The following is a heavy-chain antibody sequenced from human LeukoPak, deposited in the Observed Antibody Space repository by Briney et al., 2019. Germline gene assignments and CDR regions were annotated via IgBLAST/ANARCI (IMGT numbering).Heavy chain of an antibody. CDR3: ARIGTFNI. CDR1: GFTFSNYY. CDR2: ISGSSSTI. Sequence: GGSLRLSCAASGFTFSNYYMNWVRQAPGRGLEWVSYISGSSSTIYYADSVKGRFTISRDNANNSLYLQMHSLRAEDTAVYYCARIGTFNIWGQGTMVTVSS. J-gene: IGHJ3*02. V-gene: IGHV3-48*01.